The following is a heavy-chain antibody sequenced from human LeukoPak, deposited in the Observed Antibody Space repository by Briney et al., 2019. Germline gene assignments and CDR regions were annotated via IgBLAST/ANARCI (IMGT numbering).Heavy chain of an antibody. CDR2: VYSGGTI. CDR3: ARDPHNSGSGRYFDL. J-gene: IGHJ2*01. CDR1: GFTVRTNY. V-gene: IGHV3-66*01. D-gene: IGHD3-10*01. Sequence: GGSLRLSYAASGFTVRTNYMSWVRQAPGKGLEWVSVVYSGGTISYADSVKGRFTISRDNSKNTLYLQMNSLRAEDTAVYYCARDPHNSGSGRYFDLWGRGTLVTVSS.